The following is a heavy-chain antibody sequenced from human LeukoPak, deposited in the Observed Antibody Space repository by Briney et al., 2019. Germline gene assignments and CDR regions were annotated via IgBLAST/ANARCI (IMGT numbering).Heavy chain of an antibody. CDR1: AVSISSYY. CDR3: ARVGGSGSYYYAMYV. Sequence: PSETLSLTCTVSAVSISSYYWSWIRQPPGKGLEWIGYIYYSGSTNYNPSLKSRVTISVDTSKNQFSLKLSSVTAADTAVYYCARVGGSGSYYYAMYVWGQGTTVTVSS. V-gene: IGHV4-59*01. CDR2: IYYSGST. J-gene: IGHJ6*02. D-gene: IGHD3-10*01.